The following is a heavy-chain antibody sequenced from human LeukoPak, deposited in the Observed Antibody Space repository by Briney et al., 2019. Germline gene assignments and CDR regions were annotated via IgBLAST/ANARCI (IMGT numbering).Heavy chain of an antibody. J-gene: IGHJ4*02. CDR2: ISAYNGNT. CDR3: ARDYVRLDSYYEFWSGYEKVFDY. V-gene: IGHV1-18*01. CDR1: GYTFTSYG. Sequence: GASVKVSCKASGYTFTSYGISWVRQAPGQGLEWMGWISAYNGNTNYAQKLQGRVTMTTDTSTSTVYMELKSLRSEDKAVYYCARDYVRLDSYYEFWSGYEKVFDYWGQGTLVTVSS. D-gene: IGHD3-3*01.